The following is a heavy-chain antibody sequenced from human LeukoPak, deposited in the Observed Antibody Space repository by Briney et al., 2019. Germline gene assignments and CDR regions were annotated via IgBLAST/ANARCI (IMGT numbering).Heavy chain of an antibody. D-gene: IGHD5-12*01. CDR3: ARAEGEAATILYYYYMDV. CDR1: GYTFTSYD. V-gene: IGHV1-8*01. CDR2: MNPNSGNT. J-gene: IGHJ6*03. Sequence: ASVKVSCKASGYTFTSYDINWVRQATGQGLEWMGWMNPNSGNTGYAQKFQGRVTMTRNTSISTAYMELSSLRSEDTAVYYCARAEGEAATILYYYYMDVWGKGTTVTVSS.